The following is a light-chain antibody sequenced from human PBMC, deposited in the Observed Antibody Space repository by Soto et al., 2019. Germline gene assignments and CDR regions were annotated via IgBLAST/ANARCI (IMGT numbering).Light chain of an antibody. Sequence: QSALTQSPSXXXXPGQKVTISCSGSSSNIGNNYVSWYQQLPGTAPKLLIYDNNKRPSGIPDRFSGSKSGTSGTLEITGLQTGDEADYYCATWDGSLPGEVFGGGTKLTVL. V-gene: IGLV1-51*01. CDR3: ATWDGSLPGEV. CDR2: DNN. J-gene: IGLJ2*01. CDR1: SSNIGNNY.